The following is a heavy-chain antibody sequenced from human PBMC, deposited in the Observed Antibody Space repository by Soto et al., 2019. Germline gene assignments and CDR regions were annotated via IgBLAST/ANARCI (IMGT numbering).Heavy chain of an antibody. V-gene: IGHV4-39*01. D-gene: IGHD3-22*01. J-gene: IGHJ4*02. Sequence: QLQLLASGPGLVRPSEALSLTCTVSGGSISSSSYYWGWIRQPPGKGLEWIGSVYESGSIYYNPSLKGRATISEDTSRNQFFLRLNSVTAADTAVYYCARLRPKSYDSSLNWVQGTLVTVSS. CDR3: ARLRPKSYDSSLN. CDR1: GGSISSSSYY. CDR2: VYESGSI.